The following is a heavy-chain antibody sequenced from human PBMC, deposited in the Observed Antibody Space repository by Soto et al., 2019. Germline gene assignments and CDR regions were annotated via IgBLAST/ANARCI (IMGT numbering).Heavy chain of an antibody. CDR3: ARQDGSGPFDY. V-gene: IGHV5-51*01. Sequence: PGESLKISCKGSGYSFTNYWIAWVRQVPGKGLEWMGNIYPGDSDIKYSPSLDGQVTISADKSSSTAFLEWRSLRASDSATYYCARQDGSGPFDYWGQGTRVTVSS. D-gene: IGHD3-10*01. J-gene: IGHJ4*02. CDR2: IYPGDSDI. CDR1: GYSFTNYW.